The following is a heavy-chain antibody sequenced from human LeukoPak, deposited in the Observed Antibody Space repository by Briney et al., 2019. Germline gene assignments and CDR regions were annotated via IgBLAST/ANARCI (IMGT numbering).Heavy chain of an antibody. CDR2: INPNSGGT. D-gene: IGHD6-19*01. CDR3: ARDLRYSGGWSASGMDV. CDR1: GYTFTGYY. V-gene: IGHV1-2*02. Sequence: WASVKVSCKASGYTFTGYYMHWVRQAPGQGLEWMGWINPNSGGTNSAQKFQGRVTMTTDTPTTKAYMDLRRLRSDATAVYYCARDLRYSGGWSASGMDVWGKGTTVTISS. J-gene: IGHJ6*03.